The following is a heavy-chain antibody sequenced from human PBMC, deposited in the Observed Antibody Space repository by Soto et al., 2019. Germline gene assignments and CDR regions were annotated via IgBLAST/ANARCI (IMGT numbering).Heavy chain of an antibody. CDR3: ARRRILDSNWFDP. CDR2: INAGNGNT. Sequence: EASVKVSCKASGYTFTSYAMHWVRQAPGQRFEWMGWINAGNGNTKYSQKFQGRVTITRDTSASTAYMELSSLRSEDTAVYYCARRRILDSNWFDPWGQGTLVTVSS. J-gene: IGHJ5*02. V-gene: IGHV1-3*01. CDR1: GYTFTSYA.